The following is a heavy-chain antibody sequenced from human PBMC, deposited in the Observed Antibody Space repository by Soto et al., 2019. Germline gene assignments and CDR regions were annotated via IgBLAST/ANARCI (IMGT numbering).Heavy chain of an antibody. V-gene: IGHV3-48*01. CDR3: ARGGIIVLVPAAVMDV. CDR2: ISSSSSTI. D-gene: IGHD2-2*01. J-gene: IGHJ6*02. CDR1: GFTFSSYS. Sequence: LRLSCAASGFTFSSYSMNWVRQAPGKGLEWVSYISSSSSTIYYADSVKGRFTISRDNAKNTLYLQMNSLRAEDTAVYYCARGGIIVLVPAAVMDVWGQGTTVTVSS.